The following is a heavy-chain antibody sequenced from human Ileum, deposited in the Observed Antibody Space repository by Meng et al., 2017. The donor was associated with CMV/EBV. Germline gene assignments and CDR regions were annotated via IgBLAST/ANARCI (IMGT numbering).Heavy chain of an antibody. Sequence: LACAASGFPFGAYYMTWVRQAQGKGLEWVSYITGSGDIIYYADSVKGRFTISRDNAKSSLYLEINSLRAEDTAVYYCARGNYGVDYWGQGTLVTVSS. D-gene: IGHD4-17*01. CDR2: ITGSGDII. CDR3: ARGNYGVDY. V-gene: IGHV3-11*01. J-gene: IGHJ4*02. CDR1: GFPFGAYY.